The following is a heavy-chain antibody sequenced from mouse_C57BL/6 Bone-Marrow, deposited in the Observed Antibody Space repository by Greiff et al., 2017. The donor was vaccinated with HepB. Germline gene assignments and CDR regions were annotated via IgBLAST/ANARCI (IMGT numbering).Heavy chain of an antibody. CDR1: GYAFSSSW. CDR2: IYPGDGDT. V-gene: IGHV1-82*01. Sequence: QVQLQQSGPELVKPGASVKISCKASGYAFSSSWMNWVKQRPGKGLEWIRRIYPGDGDTNYNGKFKGKATLTADKSSSTAYMQLSSLTSEDSAVYFCARSDGSSYSYWGQGTTLTVSS. CDR3: ARSDGSSYSY. D-gene: IGHD1-1*01. J-gene: IGHJ2*01.